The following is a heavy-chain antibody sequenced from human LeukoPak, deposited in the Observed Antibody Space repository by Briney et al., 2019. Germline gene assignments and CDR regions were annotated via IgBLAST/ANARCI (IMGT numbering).Heavy chain of an antibody. CDR1: GYTLTELS. J-gene: IGHJ3*02. V-gene: IGHV1-24*01. CDR3: ATASYCSSTSCSNGNAFDI. CDR2: FDPEDSET. Sequence: ASVKVSCKVSGYTLTELSMHWVRQAPGKGLEWMGGFDPEDSETIYAQKFQGRVTMTEDTSTDTAYMELSSLRSEDTAVYYCATASYCSSTSCSNGNAFDIWGQGTMVTVSS. D-gene: IGHD2-2*01.